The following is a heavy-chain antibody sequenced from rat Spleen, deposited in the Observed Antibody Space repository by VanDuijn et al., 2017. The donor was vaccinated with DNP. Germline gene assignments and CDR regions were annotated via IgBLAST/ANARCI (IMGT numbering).Heavy chain of an antibody. Sequence: EVQLEETGGGLVQPGRSLKLSCVASGFTFSDYNMAWVRQAPTKGLEWVAYISYDGGITNYGDSVKGRFTISRDNAKSTLYLQMDSLRSEDTATYYCARVGDYHDGGDGDVLDVWGQGTSVTVSS. J-gene: IGHJ4*01. D-gene: IGHD1-12*02. V-gene: IGHV5-22*01. CDR2: ISYDGGIT. CDR3: ARVGDYHDGGDGDVLDV. CDR1: GFTFSDYN.